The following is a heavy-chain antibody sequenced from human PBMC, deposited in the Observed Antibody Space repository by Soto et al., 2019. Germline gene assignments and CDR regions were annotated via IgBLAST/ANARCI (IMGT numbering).Heavy chain of an antibody. CDR1: GFAFSSYT. V-gene: IGHV3-64*01. D-gene: IGHD2-8*01. CDR2: ISNNGGST. CDR3: ARDRCINSVCYGPSDY. Sequence: EVQLVESGGGLVQPGGSLRLSCAASGFAFSSYTMHWVRQAPGKGLEYVSAISNNGGSTNYAYSVKGRFTISRDNSKNTLYLQMGSLRPEDMSVYYCARDRCINSVCYGPSDYWGRGTLVTVSS. J-gene: IGHJ4*02.